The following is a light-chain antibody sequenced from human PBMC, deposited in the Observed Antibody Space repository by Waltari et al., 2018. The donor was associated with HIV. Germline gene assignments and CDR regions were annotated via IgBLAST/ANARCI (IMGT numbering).Light chain of an antibody. V-gene: IGLV2-14*01. CDR3: SSYTSSNTLV. CDR1: SSDVGGYNF. CDR2: EVS. Sequence: QSALTQPASVSGSPGQSITIPCTGTSSDVGGYNFVSWYQQHPGKAPKLMIYEVSKRPSAVSNRFSVSKSGNTASLTISGLQAEDEADYYCSSYTSSNTLVFGGGTKLTVL. J-gene: IGLJ3*02.